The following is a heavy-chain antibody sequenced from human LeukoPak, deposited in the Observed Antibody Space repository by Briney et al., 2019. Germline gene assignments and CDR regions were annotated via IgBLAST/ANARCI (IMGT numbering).Heavy chain of an antibody. V-gene: IGHV4-61*08. Sequence: PSETLSLTCTVSGGSVNSGDYYWSWIRQSPGKGLEWIGYIYYSGSTKYNPSLKSRVTILLDKSKNQFSLKLISVTAADTAMYYCARDLSGSSSFGYWGQGTLVTVSS. CDR3: ARDLSGSSSFGY. CDR2: IYYSGST. CDR1: GGSVNSGDYY. J-gene: IGHJ4*02. D-gene: IGHD6-6*01.